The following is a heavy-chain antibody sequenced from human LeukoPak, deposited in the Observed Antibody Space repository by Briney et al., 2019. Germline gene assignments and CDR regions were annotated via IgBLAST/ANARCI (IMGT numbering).Heavy chain of an antibody. CDR1: GYSISSGYY. J-gene: IGHJ4*02. V-gene: IGHV4-38-2*01. CDR2: IYHSGST. CDR3: ARSQVGLFDY. Sequence: SETLSLTCAVPGYSISSGYYWGWIRQPPGKGLEWIGSIYHSGSTYYNPSLKSRVTISVDTSKNQFSLKLSSVTAADTAVYYCARSQVGLFDYWGQGTLVTVSS.